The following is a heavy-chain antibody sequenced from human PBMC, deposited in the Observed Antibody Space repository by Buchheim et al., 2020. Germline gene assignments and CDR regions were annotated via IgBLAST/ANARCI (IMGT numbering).Heavy chain of an antibody. J-gene: IGHJ4*02. Sequence: EVQLLESGGGLVQPGGSLRLSCAASGFTFSSYAMSWVRQAPGKGLEWVSAISGSGGSTYYADSVKGRFTISRDNSKNTLYLQMNSLRAEDTAVYYCAKGSGYNEPTNGIQLWSYYFDYWGQGTL. D-gene: IGHD5-18*01. CDR1: GFTFSSYA. CDR2: ISGSGGST. CDR3: AKGSGYNEPTNGIQLWSYYFDY. V-gene: IGHV3-23*01.